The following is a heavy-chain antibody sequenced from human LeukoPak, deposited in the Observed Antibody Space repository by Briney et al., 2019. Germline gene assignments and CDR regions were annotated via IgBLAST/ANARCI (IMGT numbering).Heavy chain of an antibody. D-gene: IGHD2-15*01. Sequence: GGSLRLSCAASGFTFSSYVIHWVRQAPGKGLEWVAIISYDGNNKYYADSVKGRFTISRDNSKNTVYLQMNSLAAEDTAVDYCARALPGGGLKNGFDSWGQGTMVTVSS. CDR1: GFTFSSYV. J-gene: IGHJ3*02. V-gene: IGHV3-30*04. CDR3: ARALPGGGLKNGFDS. CDR2: ISYDGNNK.